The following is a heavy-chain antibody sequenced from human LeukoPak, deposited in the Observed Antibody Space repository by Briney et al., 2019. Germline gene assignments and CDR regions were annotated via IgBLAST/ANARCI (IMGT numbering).Heavy chain of an antibody. D-gene: IGHD2-2*01. Sequence: SQTLSLTCTVSGGSISSGGYYWSWIRQHPGKGLEWIGHIYYSGSTYYNPSLKSRVTISVDTSKNQFSLKLSSVTAADTAVYYCARVRCSSTSSPYCYYYYMDVWGKGTTVTVSS. J-gene: IGHJ6*03. CDR1: GGSISSGGYY. CDR2: IYYSGST. CDR3: ARVRCSSTSSPYCYYYYMDV. V-gene: IGHV4-31*03.